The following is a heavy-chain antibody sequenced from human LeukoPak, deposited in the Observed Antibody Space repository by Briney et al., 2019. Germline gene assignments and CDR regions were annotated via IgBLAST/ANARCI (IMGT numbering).Heavy chain of an antibody. V-gene: IGHV1-18*01. Sequence: ASVKVSCKASGYTFTSYGISWVRQAPGQGLEWMGWISAYNGNTNCAQKLQGRVTMTTDTSTSTAYMELRSLRSDDTAVYYCARDYGDVAYYYDSSGYYPLCYWGQGTLVTVSS. CDR2: ISAYNGNT. CDR1: GYTFTSYG. D-gene: IGHD3-22*01. J-gene: IGHJ4*02. CDR3: ARDYGDVAYYYDSSGYYPLCY.